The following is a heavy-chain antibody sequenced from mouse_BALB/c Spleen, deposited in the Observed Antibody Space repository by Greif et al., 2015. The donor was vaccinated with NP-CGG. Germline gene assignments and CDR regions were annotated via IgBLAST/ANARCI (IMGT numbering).Heavy chain of an antibody. D-gene: IGHD1-1*01. Sequence: EVQLQQSGPELVKPGASVKISCKASGYTFTDYNMHWVKQSHGKSLEWIGYIYPYNGGTGYNQKFKNKATLTVDNSSSAQYMERRSLTSEDSAVYYCARGRSTTVEAWFAYWGQGSLVTVSA. CDR2: IYPYNGGT. CDR3: ARGRSTTVEAWFAY. V-gene: IGHV1S29*02. CDR1: GYTFTDYN. J-gene: IGHJ3*01.